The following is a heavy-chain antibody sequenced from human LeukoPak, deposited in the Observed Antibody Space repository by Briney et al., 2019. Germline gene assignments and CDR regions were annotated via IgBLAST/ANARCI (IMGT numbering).Heavy chain of an antibody. CDR2: ISTYNGNT. J-gene: IGHJ4*02. CDR3: ARVNNYDMLSSFDY. Sequence: ASVKVSCKASGYTFTSYSLNWVRQAPGQGLEWMGWISTYNGNTHYTQELQGRAALTTDTSTSTAYMELRSLRSDDTAMYYCARVNNYDMLSSFDYWGQGTLVTVSS. CDR1: GYTFTSYS. D-gene: IGHD3-9*01. V-gene: IGHV1-18*01.